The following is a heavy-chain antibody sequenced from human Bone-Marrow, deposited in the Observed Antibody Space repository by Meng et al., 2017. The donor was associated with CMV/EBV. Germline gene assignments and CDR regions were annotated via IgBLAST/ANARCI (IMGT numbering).Heavy chain of an antibody. CDR3: AGGYYPYYGMDV. V-gene: IGHV4-39*01. CDR1: GGSISSSSYY. Sequence: SETLSLTCTVSGGSISSSSYYWGWIRQPPGKGLEWIGSIYYSGSTYYNPSLKSRVTISVDTPKNQFSLKLSSVTAADTAVYYCAGGYYPYYGMDVWGQGTTVTVSS. J-gene: IGHJ6*02. D-gene: IGHD3-22*01. CDR2: IYYSGST.